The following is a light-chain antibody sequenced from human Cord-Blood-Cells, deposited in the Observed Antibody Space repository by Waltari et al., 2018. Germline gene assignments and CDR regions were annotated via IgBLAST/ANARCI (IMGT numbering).Light chain of an antibody. J-gene: IGKJ1*01. CDR2: GAS. CDR1: QSVSSSY. V-gene: IGKV3-20*01. CDR3: QQYGSSP. Sequence: EIVLTQSPGTLSLSPGERATLSCRASQSVSSSYLAWYQQKPGQAPRPLIYGASSRATGIPDRFSGSGSGTDFTLTISRLEPEDFAVYYCQQYGSSPFGQGTKVENK.